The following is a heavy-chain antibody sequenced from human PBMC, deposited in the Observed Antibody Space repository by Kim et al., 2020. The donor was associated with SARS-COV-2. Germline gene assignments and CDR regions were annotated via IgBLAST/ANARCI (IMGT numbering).Heavy chain of an antibody. CDR3: ARVPTDIVVVPAAPGDDAFDI. J-gene: IGHJ3*02. CDR2: INHSGNT. Sequence: SETLSLTCAVYGGSFSGYYWSWIRQPPGKGLEWIGEINHSGNTNYNPSLKSRVTISVDTSKNQFSLKLSSVTAADTAVYYCARVPTDIVVVPAAPGDDAFDIWGQGTMVTVSS. D-gene: IGHD2-2*01. CDR1: GGSFSGYY. V-gene: IGHV4-34*01.